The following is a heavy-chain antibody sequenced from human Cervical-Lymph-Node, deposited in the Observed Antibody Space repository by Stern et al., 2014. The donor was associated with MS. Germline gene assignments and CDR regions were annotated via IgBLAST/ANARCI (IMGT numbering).Heavy chain of an antibody. D-gene: IGHD1-14*01. V-gene: IGHV3-33*08. CDR1: GFTFSSYG. CDR2: MWYDGSNK. Sequence: QVQLVESGAGVVQPGGSLNLSCAASGFTFSSYGMHWVRQAPRTGLEWVAVMWYDGSNKYYADSVKGRFTISRDNSKNTLYLQMNSLRAEDTAVYYCARDCRFRYFDYWGQGTLVTVSS. CDR3: ARDCRFRYFDY. J-gene: IGHJ4*02.